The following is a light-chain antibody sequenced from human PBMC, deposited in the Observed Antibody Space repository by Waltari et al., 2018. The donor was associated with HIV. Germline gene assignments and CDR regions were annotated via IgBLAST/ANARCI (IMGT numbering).Light chain of an antibody. CDR1: MSNIGTNS. J-gene: IGLJ2*01. Sequence: QSGLTQPPSASGAPGQRVIISCSGSMSNIGTNSVNWYQQLPGTAPKLLIYINDQRPAGVPDRFSGSKSGTSASLAISGLQSEDDATYYCAALDDRMSGDVVVGGGTKLTVL. CDR2: IND. V-gene: IGLV1-44*01. CDR3: AALDDRMSGDVV.